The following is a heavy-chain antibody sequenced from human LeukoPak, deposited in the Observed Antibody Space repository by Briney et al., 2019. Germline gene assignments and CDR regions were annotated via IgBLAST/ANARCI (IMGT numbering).Heavy chain of an antibody. CDR3: ARRSSLDY. CDR2: ISPSTTTI. V-gene: IGHV3-48*04. J-gene: IGHJ4*02. CDR1: GFTFSSYS. Sequence: GGSLRLSCAASGFTFSSYSMNWVRQAPGKGLEWVSYISPSTTTIYYADSAKGRFTISRDNAKNSLYLQMNSLRAEDTAVYYCARRSSLDYWGQGTLVTVSS.